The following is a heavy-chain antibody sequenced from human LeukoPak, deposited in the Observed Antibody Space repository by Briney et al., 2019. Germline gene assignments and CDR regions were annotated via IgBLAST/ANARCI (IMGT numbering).Heavy chain of an antibody. Sequence: GASVKVSCKASGYTFTGYDINWVRQATGQGLEWMGWMNPNSGNTGYAQKFQGRVTMTRNTSISTAYMELSSLRSEDTAVYYCARLGYYDSSGYYYYFDYWGQGTLVTVSS. CDR1: GYTFTGYD. CDR3: ARLGYYDSSGYYYYFDY. J-gene: IGHJ4*02. D-gene: IGHD3-22*01. V-gene: IGHV1-8*01. CDR2: MNPNSGNT.